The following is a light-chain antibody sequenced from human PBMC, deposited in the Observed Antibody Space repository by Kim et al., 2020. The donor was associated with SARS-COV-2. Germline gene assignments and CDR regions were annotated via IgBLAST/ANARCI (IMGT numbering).Light chain of an antibody. V-gene: IGLV1-47*01. CDR3: ASWDDSLSGFVV. CDR1: SSNIGNNF. Sequence: QGVTISCSGSSSNIGNNFVCWYQQIPGAAPKVLIYKNHRRPSGVPDRFSGSKSGTSASLAISGLRSEDEGDYYCASWDDSLSGFVVFGGGTKLTVL. J-gene: IGLJ2*01. CDR2: KNH.